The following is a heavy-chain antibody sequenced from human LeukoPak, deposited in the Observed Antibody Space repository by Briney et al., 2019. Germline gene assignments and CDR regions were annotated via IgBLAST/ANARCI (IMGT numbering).Heavy chain of an antibody. CDR1: GFTFSSYS. CDR2: ISSSSSTI. Sequence: GGSLRLSRAASGFTFSSYSMTWVRQAPGKGLEWVSYISSSSSTIYYADSVKGRFTISRDNAKNSLYLQMNSLRAEDTAVYYCAKGRNYDFWSGAALFDYWGQGTLVTVSS. J-gene: IGHJ4*02. D-gene: IGHD3-3*01. V-gene: IGHV3-48*01. CDR3: AKGRNYDFWSGAALFDY.